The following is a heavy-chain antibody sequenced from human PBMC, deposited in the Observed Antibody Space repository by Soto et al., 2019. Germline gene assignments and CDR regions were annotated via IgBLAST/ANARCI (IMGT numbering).Heavy chain of an antibody. CDR3: ARDVAAADY. Sequence: QVQLVQSGAEEKKPGASVKVSCKASGYTFTSYAMPWVRQAPGQRREWMGWINAGNGNTKYSQKIQGRVTITRDTSASTSYMELSSLRAEDTAVYYCARDVAAADYWGQGTLVTVSS. V-gene: IGHV1-3*05. J-gene: IGHJ4*02. D-gene: IGHD2-2*01. CDR2: INAGNGNT. CDR1: GYTFTSYA.